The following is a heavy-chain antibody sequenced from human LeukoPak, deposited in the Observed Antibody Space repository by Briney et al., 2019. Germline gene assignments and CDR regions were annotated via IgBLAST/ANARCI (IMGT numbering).Heavy chain of an antibody. CDR2: ISWNSGII. CDR1: GFTFDDYA. D-gene: IGHD5-18*01. CDR3: AKDAHYSSYYFDY. V-gene: IGHV3-9*01. Sequence: GRSLRLSCAASGFTFDDYAMHWVRQAPGKGLEWVSGISWNSGIIGYADSVKGRFTISRDNAKNSLYLQMNSLRAEDAALYYCAKDAHYSSYYFDYWGQGTLVTVSS. J-gene: IGHJ4*02.